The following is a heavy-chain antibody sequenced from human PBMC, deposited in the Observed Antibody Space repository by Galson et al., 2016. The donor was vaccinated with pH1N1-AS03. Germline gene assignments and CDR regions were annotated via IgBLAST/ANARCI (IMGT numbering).Heavy chain of an antibody. D-gene: IGHD7-27*01. J-gene: IGHJ4*02. V-gene: IGHV3-11*06. CDR3: ARTNWFDY. Sequence: GRFTISRDNAKNSLYLQMDSLRAEDTAVYYCARTNWFDYWGQGTLVTVSS.